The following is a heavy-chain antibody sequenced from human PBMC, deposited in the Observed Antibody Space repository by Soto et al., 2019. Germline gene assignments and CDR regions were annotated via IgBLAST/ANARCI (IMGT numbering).Heavy chain of an antibody. D-gene: IGHD6-6*01. Sequence: HGESLKISCKGSGYSFTSYWIGWVRQMPGKGLEWMGIIYPGDSDTRYSPSFQGQVTISADKSISTAYLQWSSLKASDTAMYYCATSSYSSSNWFDPWGQGTLVTVSS. CDR2: IYPGDSDT. CDR3: ATSSYSSSNWFDP. V-gene: IGHV5-51*01. CDR1: GYSFTSYW. J-gene: IGHJ5*02.